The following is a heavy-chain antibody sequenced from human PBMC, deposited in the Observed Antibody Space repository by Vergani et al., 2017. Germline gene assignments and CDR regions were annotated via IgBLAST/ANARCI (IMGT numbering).Heavy chain of an antibody. D-gene: IGHD3-3*01. CDR1: GFSLSNARMG. Sequence: QVTLKESGPVLVKPTETLTLTCTVSGFSLSNARMGVSWIRQPPGKPLEWLAHIFSNDEKSYSTSLKSRLTISKDTSKSQVVLTMTNMDPVDTATYYCARIRVTWADFWSGPNDDYNYCMDVWGQGTTVTVSS. V-gene: IGHV2-26*01. J-gene: IGHJ6*02. CDR2: IFSNDEK. CDR3: ARIRVTWADFWSGPNDDYNYCMDV.